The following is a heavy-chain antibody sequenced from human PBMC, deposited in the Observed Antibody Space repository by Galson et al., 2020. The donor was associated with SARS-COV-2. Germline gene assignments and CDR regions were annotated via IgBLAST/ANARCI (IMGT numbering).Heavy chain of an antibody. Sequence: GESPKISCAASGFNFGNYALNWVRQTPGKGLEWVSGISGSGFSTYYADAVRGRFTISKDNYSNTLYLEMSSVRAEDAAVCFCAKGSPIKLGSRGSEWDDDGVHVWGQGTTVTVSS. CDR1: GFNFGNYA. D-gene: IGHD3-10*01. CDR3: AKGSPIKLGSRGSEWDDDGVHV. V-gene: IGHV3-23*01. CDR2: ISGSGFST. J-gene: IGHJ6*02.